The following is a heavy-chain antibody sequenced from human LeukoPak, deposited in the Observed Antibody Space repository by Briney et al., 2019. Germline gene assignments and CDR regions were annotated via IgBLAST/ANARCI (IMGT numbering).Heavy chain of an antibody. CDR2: INHSGST. V-gene: IGHV4-34*01. J-gene: IGHJ5*02. CDR3: ARGLYYYDSSGYL. CDR1: GGSFSGYY. Sequence: PSETLSLTCAVYGGSFSGYYWSWIRQPPGKGLEWIGEINHSGSTNYNPSLKSRVTISVDTSKNQFSLKLSSVTAADTAVYYCARGLYYYDSSGYLWGQGTLVTVSS. D-gene: IGHD3-22*01.